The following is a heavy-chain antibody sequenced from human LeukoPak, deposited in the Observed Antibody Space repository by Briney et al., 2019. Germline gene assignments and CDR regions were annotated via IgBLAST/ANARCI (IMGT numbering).Heavy chain of an antibody. CDR1: GGSISSYY. J-gene: IGHJ4*02. V-gene: IGHV4-59*08. Sequence: SETLSLTCTVSGGSISSYYWSWIRQPPGKGLEWIGYIYYSGSTNYNPSLKSRVTISVDTSKNQFSLKLSSVTAADTAVYYYARHGSSWYEKDYFDYWGQGTLVTVSS. CDR3: ARHGSSWYEKDYFDY. D-gene: IGHD6-13*01. CDR2: IYYSGST.